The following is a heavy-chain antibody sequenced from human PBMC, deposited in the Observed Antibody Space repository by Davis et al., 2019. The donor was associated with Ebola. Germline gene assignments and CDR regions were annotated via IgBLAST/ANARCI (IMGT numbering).Heavy chain of an antibody. V-gene: IGHV4-31*03. D-gene: IGHD2-15*01. J-gene: IGHJ6*02. CDR2: IYYSGST. CDR1: GGSISSGGYY. CDR3: ARVTYSVVVVAGWDYGMDV. Sequence: SETLSLTCTVSGGSISSGGYYWSWIRQHPGKGLEWIGYIYYSGSTYYNPSLKSRVTISVDTSKNQFSLKLSSVTAEDTAVYYCARVTYSVVVVAGWDYGMDVWGQGTTVTVSS.